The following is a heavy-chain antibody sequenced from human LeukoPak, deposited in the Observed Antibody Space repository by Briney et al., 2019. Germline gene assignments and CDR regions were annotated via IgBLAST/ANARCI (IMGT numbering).Heavy chain of an antibody. V-gene: IGHV4-59*01. CDR3: ARALYHGVYWFDP. J-gene: IGHJ5*02. CDR1: GGSISSYY. Sequence: SETLSLTCTVSGGSISSYYWSWIRQPPGKGLEWIGYIYYSGSTNYNPSLMSRVTISEDTSKNQFSLTLSSVTSADTAVYYFARALYHGVYWFDPWGQGTLVTVSP. CDR2: IYYSGST. D-gene: IGHD4-17*01.